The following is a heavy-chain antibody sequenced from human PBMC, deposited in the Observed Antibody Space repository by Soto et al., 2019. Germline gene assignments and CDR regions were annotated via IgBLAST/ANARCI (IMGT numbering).Heavy chain of an antibody. CDR1: GFSLSSTRVA. V-gene: IGHV2-5*02. Sequence: QITLKESGPTLVKPTQTLTLTCTFSGFSLSSTRVAVGWIRQPPGKALEWLALIYWDDDKRYSPFLNSRLTITKDTSKNQVVLTMTNMDPVDTATYYCAHSVVAGLGYYFDYGGQGTLVTVSS. CDR3: AHSVVAGLGYYFDY. D-gene: IGHD6-19*01. CDR2: IYWDDDK. J-gene: IGHJ4*02.